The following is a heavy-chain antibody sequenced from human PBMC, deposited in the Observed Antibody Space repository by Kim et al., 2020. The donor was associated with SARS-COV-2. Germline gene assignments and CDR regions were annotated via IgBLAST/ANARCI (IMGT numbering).Heavy chain of an antibody. Sequence: GSTNYNPSLQSRVTISVDTSKNQFSLKLSSVTAADTAVYYCARDYGSLDYWGQGTLVTVSS. J-gene: IGHJ4*02. V-gene: IGHV4-59*01. CDR3: ARDYGSLDY. CDR2: GST. D-gene: IGHD6-13*01.